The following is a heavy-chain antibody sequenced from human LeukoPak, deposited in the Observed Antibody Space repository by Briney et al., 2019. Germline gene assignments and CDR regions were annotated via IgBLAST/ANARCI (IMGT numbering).Heavy chain of an antibody. Sequence: GGSLRLSCAASGFTFSSYAMHWVRQAPGKGLEWVAVISYDGSNKYYADSVKGRFTIFRDNSKNTLYLQMNSLRAEDTAVYYCARGRSGSYFGDYWGQGTLVTVSS. J-gene: IGHJ4*02. CDR1: GFTFSSYA. D-gene: IGHD1-26*01. CDR2: ISYDGSNK. V-gene: IGHV3-30-3*01. CDR3: ARGRSGSYFGDY.